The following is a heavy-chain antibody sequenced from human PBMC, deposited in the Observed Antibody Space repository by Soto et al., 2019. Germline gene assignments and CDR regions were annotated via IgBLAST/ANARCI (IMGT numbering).Heavy chain of an antibody. CDR1: GGSVNSGSYY. V-gene: IGHV4-61*01. J-gene: IGHJ2*01. CDR3: ARGRYCGGDGYYLDYWYFDL. Sequence: QVQLQESGPGLVKPSETLALTCTVSGGSVNSGSYYWSWIRQPPGKGLEWIGSIYYSGSTNYNPPPKRRVAISVGTFTIPFYLKMSSVTAADTAVYYWARGRYCGGDGYYLDYWYFDLWGRGTLVTVSS. D-gene: IGHD2-21*02. CDR2: IYYSGST.